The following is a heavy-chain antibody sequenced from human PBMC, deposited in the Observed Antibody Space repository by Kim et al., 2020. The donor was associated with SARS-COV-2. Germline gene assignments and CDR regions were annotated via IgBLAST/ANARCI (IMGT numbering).Heavy chain of an antibody. V-gene: IGHV4-4*02. J-gene: IGHJ4*02. D-gene: IGHD6-19*01. Sequence: SETLFLTCAVSGDSISNSNWWSWVRQPPGKGLEWIGEIYYSGSTNYNPSLKSRVTISVDKSKNQFSLKLSSVTAADTAVYYCARRRWPGYSNGWLDYWGQGTLVTVSS. CDR3: ARRRWPGYSNGWLDY. CDR1: GDSISNSNW. CDR2: IYYSGST.